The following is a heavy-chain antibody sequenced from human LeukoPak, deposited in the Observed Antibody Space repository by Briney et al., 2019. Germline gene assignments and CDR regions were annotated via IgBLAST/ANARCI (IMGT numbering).Heavy chain of an antibody. CDR1: GFTFGSSW. V-gene: IGHV3-33*08. CDR2: IWFDGSSK. CDR3: ARGGGDDAFDI. J-gene: IGHJ3*02. D-gene: IGHD3-10*01. Sequence: GGSLRLSCAASGFTFGSSWMHWVRQAPGKGLEWVAVIWFDGSSKYYADSVKGRFTISRDNSKSTLYLQLNSLRAEDTAVYYCARGGGDDAFDIWGQGTMVTVSS.